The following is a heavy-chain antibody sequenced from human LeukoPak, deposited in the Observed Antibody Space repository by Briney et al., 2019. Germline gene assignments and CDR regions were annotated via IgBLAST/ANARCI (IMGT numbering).Heavy chain of an antibody. CDR1: GFTFDAYT. Sequence: GGSLRLSCAASGFTFDAYTMHWVRQAPGKGLEWVSLISWDATNRYYADSVKGRFTISRDNSKNSLFLQMNSLRTEDTAMYYCARAYNRYDSSGFYVYWGQGTLVTVSS. V-gene: IGHV3-43*01. CDR3: ARAYNRYDSSGFYVY. J-gene: IGHJ4*02. CDR2: ISWDATNR. D-gene: IGHD3-22*01.